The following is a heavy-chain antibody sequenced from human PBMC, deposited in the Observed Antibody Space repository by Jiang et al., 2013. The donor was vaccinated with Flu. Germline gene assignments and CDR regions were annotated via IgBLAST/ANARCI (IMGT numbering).Heavy chain of an antibody. CDR1: GFTFSSYA. D-gene: IGHD3-10*01. CDR2: ISGSGIGT. J-gene: IGHJ4*02. Sequence: RLSCAASGFTFSSYAMSWVRQAPGKGLEWVSAISGSGIGTYYADSVKGRFTISRDNSKNTLYLQMNSLRAEDTAVYYCAKEVHLTVVQGELDYWGQGTLVTVSS. CDR3: AKEVHLTVVQGELDY. V-gene: IGHV3-23*01.